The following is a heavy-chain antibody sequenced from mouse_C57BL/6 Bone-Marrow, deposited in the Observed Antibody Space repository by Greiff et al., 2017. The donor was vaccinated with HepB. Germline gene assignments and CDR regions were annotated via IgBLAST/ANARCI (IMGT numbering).Heavy chain of an antibody. CDR1: GFTFSSYG. J-gene: IGHJ2*01. D-gene: IGHD1-1*01. CDR2: ISSGGSYT. V-gene: IGHV5-6*01. Sequence: EVKVVESGGDLVKPGGSLKLSCAASGFTFSSYGMSWVRQTPDKRLEWVATISSGGSYTYYPDSVKGRFTISRDNAKNTLYLQMSSLKSEDTAMYYCARIYYYGSSYGYFDYWGQGTTLTVSS. CDR3: ARIYYYGSSYGYFDY.